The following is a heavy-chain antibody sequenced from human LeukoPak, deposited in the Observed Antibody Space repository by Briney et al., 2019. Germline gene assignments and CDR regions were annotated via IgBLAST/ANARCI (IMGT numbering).Heavy chain of an antibody. D-gene: IGHD2-21*01. CDR1: GRYMRCGSYY. CDR2: IYTNGST. CDR3: ARMGTPLFHRGYSYYMDV. Sequence: SQSLSLTRTLSGRYMRCGSYYRSSIRQPAGKGLEWIGLIYTNGSTNSNPPLKSRVTLSVSTFKHQFSLKLSSVTGADTAVYYCARMGTPLFHRGYSYYMDVWGKGTTLTVS. J-gene: IGHJ6*03. V-gene: IGHV4-61*02.